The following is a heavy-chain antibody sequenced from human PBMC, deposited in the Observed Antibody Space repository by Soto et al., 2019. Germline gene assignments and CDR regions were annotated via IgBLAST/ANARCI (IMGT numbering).Heavy chain of an antibody. D-gene: IGHD2-2*01. CDR3: ESDSRCHSTTRYFRLDP. Sequence: PRGSLRLSCAASGFAFSYYAMHWVRQAPGKGLEWVAIIWYDGSYKYYTDSVKGRFTISRDNSKKTLYLQMNSLRAEATAAHHCESDSRCHSTTRYFRLDPWGHTILVSVS. V-gene: IGHV3-33*01. CDR2: IWYDGSYK. J-gene: IGHJ5*02. CDR1: GFAFSYYA.